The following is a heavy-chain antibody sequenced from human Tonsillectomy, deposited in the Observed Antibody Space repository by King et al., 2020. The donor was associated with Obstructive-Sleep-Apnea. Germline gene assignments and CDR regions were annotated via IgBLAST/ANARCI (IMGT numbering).Heavy chain of an antibody. V-gene: IGHV3-48*04. D-gene: IGHD6-19*01. CDR3: ARVGEQWLIAEYFQH. J-gene: IGHJ1*01. CDR1: GFTFSSFS. CDR2: ISSSSSTI. Sequence: VQLVESGGGLVQPGGSLRLSCAASGFTFSSFSMNWVRQAPRKGLEWVSYISSSSSTIYYADSVKGRFTIPRDNAKKSLYLQMNSLRAEDTAIYYCARVGEQWLIAEYFQHWGQGTLVTVSS.